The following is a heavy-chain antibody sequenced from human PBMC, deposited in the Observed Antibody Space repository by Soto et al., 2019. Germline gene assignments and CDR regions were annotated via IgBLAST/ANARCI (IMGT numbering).Heavy chain of an antibody. CDR3: ARGVNDYGARHPLNYFDY. CDR2: VDHSGTT. Sequence: QVQLQESGPGLVEPSGTLSLTCAVSSDSISSGNWWSWVRQPPGKGLEWIGEVDHSGTTTYTPSLKSRLTISVDKSDNRFSLKLTSVTAADTAVYYCARGVNDYGARHPLNYFDYWGQGTLVTVSS. V-gene: IGHV4-4*02. D-gene: IGHD4-17*01. CDR1: SDSISSGNW. J-gene: IGHJ4*02.